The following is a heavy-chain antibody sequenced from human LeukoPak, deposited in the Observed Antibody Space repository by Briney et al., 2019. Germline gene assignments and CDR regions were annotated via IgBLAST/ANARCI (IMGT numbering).Heavy chain of an antibody. Sequence: SETLSLTCAVYGGSFSGYYWSWIRQPPGKGLEWIGEINHSGSTNYNPSLKSRVTISVDTSKNQFSLKLSSVTAADTAVYYCARDRRGYSGYEFDYWGQGTLVTVSS. J-gene: IGHJ4*02. CDR3: ARDRRGYSGYEFDY. V-gene: IGHV4-34*01. CDR2: INHSGST. CDR1: GGSFSGYY. D-gene: IGHD5-12*01.